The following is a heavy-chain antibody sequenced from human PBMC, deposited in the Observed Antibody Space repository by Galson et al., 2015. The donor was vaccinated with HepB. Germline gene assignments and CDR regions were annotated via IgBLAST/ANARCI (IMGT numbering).Heavy chain of an antibody. CDR3: ARSPILRPGIAAAGRGRGGAFDI. J-gene: IGHJ3*02. CDR2: TYFRSKWYT. V-gene: IGHV6-1*01. CDR1: GDSVSSHSAA. D-gene: IGHD6-13*01. Sequence: CAISGDSVSSHSAAWNWIRQSPSRGLEWLGRTYFRSKWYTDYEVSVKSRITINPDTSKNQFSLKLSSVTAADTAVYYCARSPILRPGIAAAGRGRGGAFDIWGQGTMVTVSS.